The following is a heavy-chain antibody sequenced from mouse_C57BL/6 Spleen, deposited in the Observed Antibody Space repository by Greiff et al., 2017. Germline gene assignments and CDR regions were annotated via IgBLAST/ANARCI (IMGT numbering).Heavy chain of an antibody. Sequence: QVQLQQSGAELVKPGASVKMSCKASGYTFTSYWITWVKQRPGQGLEWIGDIYPGSGSTNYNEKFKSKATLTVDTSSSTAYMQLSSLTSEDSAVYYWAFYYGSGDAMDYWGQGTSVTVSS. CDR3: AFYYGSGDAMDY. V-gene: IGHV1-55*01. CDR2: IYPGSGST. CDR1: GYTFTSYW. J-gene: IGHJ4*01. D-gene: IGHD1-1*01.